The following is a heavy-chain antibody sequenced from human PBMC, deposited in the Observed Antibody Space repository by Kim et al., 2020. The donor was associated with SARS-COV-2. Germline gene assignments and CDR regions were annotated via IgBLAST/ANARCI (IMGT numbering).Heavy chain of an antibody. V-gene: IGHV3-7*05. J-gene: IGHJ4*02. D-gene: IGHD2-2*01. CDR2: IKEDGSEK. CDR3: ARDPEYGALDY. Sequence: GGSLRLSCAASGFTFSRSWMTWVRQAPGKGLEWVANIKEDGSEKYYVDSVKGRFTISRDNAKNSLYLQMNSLRAEDTAVYYCARDPEYGALDYWGQGT. CDR1: GFTFSRSW.